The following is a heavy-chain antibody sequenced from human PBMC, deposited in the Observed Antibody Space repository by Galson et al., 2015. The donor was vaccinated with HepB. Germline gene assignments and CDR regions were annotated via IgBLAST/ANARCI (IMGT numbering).Heavy chain of an antibody. Sequence: ETLSLTCAVYGESYSGYYWSWIRQAPGKGLEWLGEIIHTGRTNYNPSLKSRVTMSIDTSKNRFSLRLTSVTAADTALYYCASCYNIYDAFDLWGQGTMVTVSS. D-gene: IGHD5-24*01. J-gene: IGHJ3*01. CDR3: ASCYNIYDAFDL. CDR2: IIHTGRT. CDR1: GESYSGYY. V-gene: IGHV4-34*12.